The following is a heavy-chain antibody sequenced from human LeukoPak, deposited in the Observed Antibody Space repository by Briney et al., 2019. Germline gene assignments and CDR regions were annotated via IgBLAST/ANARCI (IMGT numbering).Heavy chain of an antibody. CDR2: IRQDESER. D-gene: IGHD3-10*01. Sequence: PGGSLRLSCEGSGFIFSSYWMTWVRQLPGKGPEWVANIRQDESERYFADSVKGRFTISRDNAKKSVYLHMSSLRAEDTALYYCARLSAYYYGSYFYYYMDVWGKGTTVTVSS. CDR1: GFIFSSYW. V-gene: IGHV3-7*01. CDR3: ARLSAYYYGSYFYYYMDV. J-gene: IGHJ6*03.